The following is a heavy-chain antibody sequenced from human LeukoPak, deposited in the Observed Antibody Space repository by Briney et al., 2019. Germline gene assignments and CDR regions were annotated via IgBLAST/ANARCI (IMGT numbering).Heavy chain of an antibody. CDR2: ISIYNGNT. Sequence: AAVKVSCKASGYTFTSYGISWVRQAPGQGLEWMGWISIYNGNTNYAQKLQGRVTMTTDTYTSTAYMELRSLRSDDTAVYYCARVGGVEGALLQDYWGEGTLVTVS. J-gene: IGHJ4*02. V-gene: IGHV1-18*01. D-gene: IGHD1-26*01. CDR1: GYTFTSYG. CDR3: ARVGGVEGALLQDY.